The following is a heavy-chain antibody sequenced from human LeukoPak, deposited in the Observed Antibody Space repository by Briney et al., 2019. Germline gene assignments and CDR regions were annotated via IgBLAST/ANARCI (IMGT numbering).Heavy chain of an antibody. V-gene: IGHV3-30*02. J-gene: IGHJ4*02. CDR2: IRYDGSYK. Sequence: GGSLRLSCAVSGLIFSSYGMHWVRQAPGKGLEWVAFIRYDGSYKYYADSVKGRFTISRDDSQNTLYLQMNGLRAEDTALYYCAKVAFSGYGIPLDYWGQGTLVTVSS. CDR1: GLIFSSYG. D-gene: IGHD5-12*01. CDR3: AKVAFSGYGIPLDY.